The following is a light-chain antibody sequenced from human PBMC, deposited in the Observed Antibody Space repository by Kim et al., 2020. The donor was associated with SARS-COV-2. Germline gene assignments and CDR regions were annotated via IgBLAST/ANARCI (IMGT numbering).Light chain of an antibody. CDR3: QTWDSSTVV. CDR1: KLENKY. CDR2: QDT. V-gene: IGLV3-1*01. J-gene: IGLJ2*01. Sequence: SYELTQPPSVSVSPGQTASITCSGDKLENKYACWYQQKPGQSPVLVIYQDTKRPSGVPERFSGSNSGNTATLTISGTQAMDEAVYYCQTWDSSTVVFGGGTQLTVL.